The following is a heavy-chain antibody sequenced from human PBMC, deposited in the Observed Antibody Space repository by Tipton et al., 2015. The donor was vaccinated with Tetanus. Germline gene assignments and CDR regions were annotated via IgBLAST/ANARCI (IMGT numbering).Heavy chain of an antibody. CDR1: GGSVSRSSHY. V-gene: IGHV4-61*01. J-gene: IGHJ4*02. CDR2: VYHSGST. D-gene: IGHD5-12*01. Sequence: TLSLTCTVSGGSVSRSSHYWTWIRQPPGKELEWVGYVYHSGSTNYHPSLKSRLTISVDTSKNQFSLNLRSVITADTAVYYCARANNDYPKKGPFDYWGQGSLVIVSS. CDR3: ARANNDYPKKGPFDY.